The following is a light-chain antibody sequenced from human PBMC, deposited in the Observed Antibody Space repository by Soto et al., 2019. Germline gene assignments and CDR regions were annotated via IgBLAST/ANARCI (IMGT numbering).Light chain of an antibody. CDR3: QQYGNSPPGT. CDR2: GSD. V-gene: IGKV3-20*01. CDR1: QTITNSH. Sequence: ETVLTQSPGTLSSSPGERDTLSCRAIQTITNSHLAWYQQRPGQAPRLLIYGSDGRATGIPARFSGSGSVKDFTLTIIILEPEDFAVYFCQQYGNSPPGTFGQGTRVDI. J-gene: IGKJ5*01.